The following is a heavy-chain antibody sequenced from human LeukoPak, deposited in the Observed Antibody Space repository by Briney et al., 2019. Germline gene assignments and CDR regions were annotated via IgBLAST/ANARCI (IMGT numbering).Heavy chain of an antibody. V-gene: IGHV3-66*01. CDR1: GFTVSSNY. J-gene: IGHJ4*02. CDR2: IYSGGST. CDR3: ARVRTTMVRGVHYYFDY. Sequence: GGSLRLSCAASGFTVSSNYMSWVRQAPGKGLEWVSVIYSGGSTYYADSVKGRFTISRDNSKNTLYLQMNSLRAEDTAVYYCARVRTTMVRGVHYYFDYWGQGTLVTVSS. D-gene: IGHD3-10*01.